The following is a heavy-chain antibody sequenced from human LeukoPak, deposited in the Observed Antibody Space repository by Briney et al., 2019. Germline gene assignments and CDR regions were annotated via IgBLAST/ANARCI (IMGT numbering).Heavy chain of an antibody. J-gene: IGHJ6*02. D-gene: IGHD2/OR15-2a*01. CDR2: INPNSGGT. CDR3: ARDPIVQAGYSYGMDV. CDR1: GYMFTGYY. Sequence: GASVKVSCKASGYMFTGYYLHWVRQAPGQGLEWMGWINPNSGGTNSAQKFKGRVTMTRDTSISTAYMELSRLRSDDTAVYYCARDPIVQAGYSYGMDVWGQGTTVTVSS. V-gene: IGHV1-2*02.